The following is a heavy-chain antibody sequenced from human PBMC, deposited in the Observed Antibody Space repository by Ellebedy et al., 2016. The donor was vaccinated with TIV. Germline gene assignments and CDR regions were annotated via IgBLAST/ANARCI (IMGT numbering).Heavy chain of an antibody. J-gene: IGHJ3*02. CDR3: ATGAGYYGSGEANDTFDI. CDR2: FDPEDGET. Sequence: AASVKVSCKVSGYTLTELSMHWARQAPGKGLEWMGGFDPEDGETIYAQKFQGRVTMTEDTSTDTAYMELSSLRSEDTAVDYCATGAGYYGSGEANDTFDIWGQGTMVTVSS. D-gene: IGHD3-10*01. CDR1: GYTLTELS. V-gene: IGHV1-24*01.